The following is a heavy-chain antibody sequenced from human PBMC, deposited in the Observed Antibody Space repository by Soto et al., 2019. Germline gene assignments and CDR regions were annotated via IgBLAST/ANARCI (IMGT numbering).Heavy chain of an antibody. J-gene: IGHJ4*02. CDR1: GGSINGYY. CDR2: IYYTGRT. Sequence: QVQLQESGPGLVKPSETLSLTCTVSGGSINGYYWSWIRQPPGKGLEWIGYIYYTGRTNYNPSLKSRVTISLDTSKNQFSLRLNSVTAADTAVYYCVRSFQGLDWGQGTLVTVSS. D-gene: IGHD4-17*01. V-gene: IGHV4-59*01. CDR3: VRSFQGLD.